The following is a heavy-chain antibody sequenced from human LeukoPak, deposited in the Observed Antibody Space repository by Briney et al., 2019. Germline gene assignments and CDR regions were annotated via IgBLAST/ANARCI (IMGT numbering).Heavy chain of an antibody. CDR1: GYTFTSYG. D-gene: IGHD3-3*01. CDR3: ARDQHDFWGKPFNAFDI. V-gene: IGHV1-18*01. Sequence: GASVKVSCKASGYTFTSYGISWVRQAPGQGLEWMGWISAYNGNTNYAQKLQGRVTMTTDTSTSTAYMELRSLRSDDTAVYYCARDQHDFWGKPFNAFDIWGQGTMVTVSS. CDR2: ISAYNGNT. J-gene: IGHJ3*02.